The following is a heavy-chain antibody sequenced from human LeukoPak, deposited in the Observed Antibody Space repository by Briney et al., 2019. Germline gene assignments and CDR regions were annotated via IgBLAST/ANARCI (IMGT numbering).Heavy chain of an antibody. CDR3: ARSAGSSGWYERYYFDY. CDR2: IKQDGSEK. Sequence: PGGSLRLSCAASGFTFSRYWMSWVRQAPGKGLEWVANIKQDGSEKYYVDSVKGRFTISRDNAKISLYLQMNSLRAEDTAIYYCARSAGSSGWYERYYFDYWGQGTLVTVSS. V-gene: IGHV3-7*01. J-gene: IGHJ4*02. D-gene: IGHD6-13*01. CDR1: GFTFSRYW.